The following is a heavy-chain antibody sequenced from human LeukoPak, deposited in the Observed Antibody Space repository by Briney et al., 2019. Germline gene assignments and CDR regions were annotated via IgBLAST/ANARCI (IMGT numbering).Heavy chain of an antibody. CDR1: GGSISSSSYY. D-gene: IGHD3-10*01. CDR3: ARLNGRANYYGSH. V-gene: IGHV4-39*01. J-gene: IGHJ4*02. Sequence: AETLSHTCTVSGGSISSSSYYWGWIRQPPGKGLEWIGSIYYSGSTYYNPSLKSRVTISVDTSKNQFSLKLSSVTAADTAVYYCARLNGRANYYGSHLGQGTQLTVSS. CDR2: IYYSGST.